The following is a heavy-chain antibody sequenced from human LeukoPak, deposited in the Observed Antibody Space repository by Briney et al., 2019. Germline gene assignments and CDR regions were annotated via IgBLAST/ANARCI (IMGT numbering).Heavy chain of an antibody. J-gene: IGHJ4*02. V-gene: IGHV3-23*01. CDR1: GFTFSSYA. Sequence: GGSLRLSCAASGFTFSSYAMSRVRQAPGKGLQWVSGISGSGDNTYYADSVKGRFTISRDNSKNTLYVQVNSLGTEDTAAYYCAKGSYYDSSGSFYFDYWGQGTLVTVSS. CDR2: ISGSGDNT. CDR3: AKGSYYDSSGSFYFDY. D-gene: IGHD3-22*01.